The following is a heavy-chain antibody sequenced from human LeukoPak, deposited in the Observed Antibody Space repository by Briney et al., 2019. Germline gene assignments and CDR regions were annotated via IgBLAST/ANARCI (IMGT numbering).Heavy chain of an antibody. CDR1: GGTFSSYA. J-gene: IGHJ5*02. Sequence: ASVKVSCKASGGTFSSYAISWVRQAPGKGLEWMGGFDPEDGETIYAQKFQGRVTMTEDTSTDTAYMELSSLRSEDTAVYYCATDILMTTVVTWGQGTLVTVSS. CDR3: ATDILMTTVVT. D-gene: IGHD4-23*01. CDR2: FDPEDGET. V-gene: IGHV1-24*01.